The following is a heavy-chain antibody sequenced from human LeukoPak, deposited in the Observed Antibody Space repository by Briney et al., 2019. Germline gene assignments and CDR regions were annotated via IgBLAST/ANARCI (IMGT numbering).Heavy chain of an antibody. Sequence: GGSLRLSCAASGFTFSSYRMNWVRQAPGKGLEWVSSISSSSSYIYYADSVKGRFTISRDNAKNSLYLQMNSLRAEDTAVYYCAKGHRIAAREMAWFDPWGQGTLVTVSS. J-gene: IGHJ5*02. D-gene: IGHD6-6*01. CDR3: AKGHRIAAREMAWFDP. CDR1: GFTFSSYR. V-gene: IGHV3-21*01. CDR2: ISSSSSYI.